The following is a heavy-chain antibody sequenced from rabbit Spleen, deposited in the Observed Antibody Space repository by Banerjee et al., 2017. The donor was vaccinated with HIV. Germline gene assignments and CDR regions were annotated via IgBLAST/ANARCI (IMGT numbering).Heavy chain of an antibody. CDR1: GFTLSSYW. J-gene: IGHJ4*01. Sequence: QEQLVESGGGLVQPEGSLTLTCTASGFTLSSYWICWVRQAPGKGLEWIGCIYTGSGTYYASWAKGRFTITSSTSLNTVTLQLNSLTAADTATYFCVRREGYFKLWGPGTLVTVS. CDR2: IYTGSGT. V-gene: IGHV1S47*01. CDR3: VRREGYFKL.